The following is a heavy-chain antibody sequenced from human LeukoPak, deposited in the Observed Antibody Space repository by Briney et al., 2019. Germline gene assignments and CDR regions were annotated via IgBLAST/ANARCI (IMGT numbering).Heavy chain of an antibody. Sequence: GGSLRLSCAASGFSFSDYYMSWIRQAPGKGLEWVSYISSSGSTIHYADSVKGRFTISRDNVKNSLYLQMNSLRAEDTAVYYCARDLLAVTTGGATYWGQGTLVTVSS. CDR1: GFSFSDYY. J-gene: IGHJ4*02. CDR3: ARDLLAVTTGGATY. V-gene: IGHV3-11*04. D-gene: IGHD4-17*01. CDR2: ISSSGSTI.